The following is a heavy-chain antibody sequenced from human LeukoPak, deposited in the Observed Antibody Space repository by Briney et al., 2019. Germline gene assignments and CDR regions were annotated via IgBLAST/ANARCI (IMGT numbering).Heavy chain of an antibody. V-gene: IGHV3-23*01. CDR3: AREGETGYSSSWYSDYYYYGMDV. Sequence: PGGSLRLSCASSGFTFSSYAMSWVRQAPGKGLEWVSGISGSGGSTYYADSVKGRFTISRDNSKNTLYLQMNSLRAEDTAVYYCAREGETGYSSSWYSDYYYYGMDVWGQGTTVTVSS. CDR2: ISGSGGST. CDR1: GFTFSSYA. D-gene: IGHD6-13*01. J-gene: IGHJ6*02.